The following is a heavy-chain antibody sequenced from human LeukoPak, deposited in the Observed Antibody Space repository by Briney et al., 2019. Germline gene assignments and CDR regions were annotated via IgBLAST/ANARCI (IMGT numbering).Heavy chain of an antibody. CDR2: ISSSSSYI. CDR3: ARDGSYYDSSGYRDY. V-gene: IGHV3-21*01. D-gene: IGHD3-22*01. Sequence: GGSLRLSCAASGFTFSSYAMSWVRQAPGKGLEWVSSISSSSSYIYYADSVKGRFTISRDNAKNSLYLQMNSLRAKDTAVYYCARDGSYYDSSGYRDYWGQGTLVTVSS. CDR1: GFTFSSYA. J-gene: IGHJ4*02.